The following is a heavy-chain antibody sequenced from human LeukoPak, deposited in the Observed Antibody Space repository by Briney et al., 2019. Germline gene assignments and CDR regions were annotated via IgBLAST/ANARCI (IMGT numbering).Heavy chain of an antibody. CDR1: GYTFTSYD. CDR2: MNPNSGNT. CDR3: ARDSSGYYTRRYYFDY. V-gene: IGHV1-8*01. D-gene: IGHD3-22*01. J-gene: IGHJ4*02. Sequence: ASVKVSCKASGYTFTSYDINWVRQATGQGLEWMGWMNPNSGNTGYAQKFQGRVTTTRNTSISTAYMELSSLRSEDTAVYYCARDSSGYYTRRYYFDYWGQGTLVTVSS.